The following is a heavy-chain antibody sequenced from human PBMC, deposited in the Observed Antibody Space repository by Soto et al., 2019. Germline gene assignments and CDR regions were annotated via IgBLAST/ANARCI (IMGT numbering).Heavy chain of an antibody. D-gene: IGHD3-22*01. CDR1: GGTFSSYA. CDR3: ARVAYYYDSSGYPPGAFYGMDV. V-gene: IGHV1-69*01. CDR2: IIPIFGTA. Sequence: QVQLVQSGAEVKKPGSSVKVSCKASGGTFSSYAISWVRQAPGQGLEWMGGIIPIFGTANYAQKFQGRVTITADESTSTAYMELSSLRSEDTAVYYCARVAYYYDSSGYPPGAFYGMDVWGQGTTVTVSS. J-gene: IGHJ6*02.